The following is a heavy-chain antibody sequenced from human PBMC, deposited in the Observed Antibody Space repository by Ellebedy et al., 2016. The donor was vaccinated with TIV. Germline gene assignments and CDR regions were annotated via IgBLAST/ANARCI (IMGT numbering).Heavy chain of an antibody. J-gene: IGHJ4*02. CDR2: IWYDGSNK. V-gene: IGHV3-33*01. CDR1: GFTFSTYG. D-gene: IGHD3-10*01. CDR3: ASPPGVVAL. Sequence: GESLKISCAASGFTFSTYGMHWVRQAPGKGLEWVAVIWYDGSNKTYADSVKGRFTISRDNSRNTLYLQMNSLRAEDTAVYYCASPPGVVALWGQGTLVTVSS.